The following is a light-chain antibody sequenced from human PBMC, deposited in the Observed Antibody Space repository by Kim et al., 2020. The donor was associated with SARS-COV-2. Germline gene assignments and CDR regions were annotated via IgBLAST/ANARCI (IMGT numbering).Light chain of an antibody. CDR3: AAYDDSLNGWV. V-gene: IGLV1-44*01. Sequence: ELTQPPSASGTPGQRVTISCSGSGSNVGSNSVNWYQQLPGTAPKLLIYNNNQRPSGVPDRFSGSKSGTSASLAISGLQSEDEADYYCAAYDDSLNGWVFGGGTKVTVL. CDR2: NNN. CDR1: GSNVGSNS. J-gene: IGLJ3*02.